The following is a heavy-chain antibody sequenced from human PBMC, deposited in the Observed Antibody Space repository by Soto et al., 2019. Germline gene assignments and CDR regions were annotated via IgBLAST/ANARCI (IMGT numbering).Heavy chain of an antibody. Sequence: SETLSLTCAVYGGSFSGYYWSWIRQPPGKGLEWIGEINHSGSTNYNPSLKGRVTISVDTSKNQFSLKLSSVTAADTAVYYCARRYGSGSYYNGGRYYYYGMDVWGQGTTVTVSS. J-gene: IGHJ6*02. CDR1: GGSFSGYY. V-gene: IGHV4-34*01. CDR2: INHSGST. D-gene: IGHD3-10*01. CDR3: ARRYGSGSYYNGGRYYYYGMDV.